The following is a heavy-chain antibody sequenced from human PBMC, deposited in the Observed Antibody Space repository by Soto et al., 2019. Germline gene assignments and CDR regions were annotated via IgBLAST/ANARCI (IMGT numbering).Heavy chain of an antibody. V-gene: IGHV3-53*01. CDR2: IYSGGST. Sequence: GGSLRLSCAASGFTVSSNYMSWVRQAPGKGLEWVSVIYSGGSTYYADSVKGRFTISRDNPKNTLYLQTNSLRAEDTAVYYCASRSYDFWSGYYYYGMDVWGQGTTVTVSS. D-gene: IGHD3-3*01. J-gene: IGHJ6*02. CDR1: GFTVSSNY. CDR3: ASRSYDFWSGYYYYGMDV.